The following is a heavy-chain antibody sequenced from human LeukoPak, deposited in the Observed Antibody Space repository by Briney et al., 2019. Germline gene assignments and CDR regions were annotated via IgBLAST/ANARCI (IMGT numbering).Heavy chain of an antibody. CDR2: ISGSSGTI. CDR3: ARRSEFGVLYYMDI. J-gene: IGHJ6*03. Sequence: GGSLRLSCVASGFTFGSYSMNWVRQAPGKGLEWVSYISGSSGTIYYADSVKGRFTISRDNAKNSLYLQMLSLRAEDTAVYYCARRSEFGVLYYMDIWGKGTTVTVSS. V-gene: IGHV3-48*01. D-gene: IGHD3-16*01. CDR1: GFTFGSYS.